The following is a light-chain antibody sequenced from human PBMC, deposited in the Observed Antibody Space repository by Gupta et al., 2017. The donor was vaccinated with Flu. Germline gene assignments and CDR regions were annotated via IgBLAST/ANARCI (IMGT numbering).Light chain of an antibody. CDR3: QQSYSTIT. V-gene: IGKV1-39*01. J-gene: IGKJ4*01. CDR1: QSISNY. Sequence: SPSSLSASVGDRVTITCRASQSISNYLNWYQQKPGKAPKLLIYAASTLQSGVPSRFSGSGSGTDFTLTISSLQPEDFATYYCQQSYSTITFGGGTKVEIK. CDR2: AAS.